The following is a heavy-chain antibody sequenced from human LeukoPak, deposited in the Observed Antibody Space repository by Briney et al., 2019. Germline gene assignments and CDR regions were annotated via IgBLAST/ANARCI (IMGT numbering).Heavy chain of an antibody. CDR1: GGSFSGYY. D-gene: IGHD3-3*01. V-gene: IGHV4-34*01. Sequence: PSETLSLTCAVYGGSFSGYYWTWIRQPPGKGLEWIGEINHSGSTNYNPSLKSRVTISVDTSKSQFSLKLSSVTAADTAMYFCARRGLRFLESVKYSWFDPWGQGTLVTVSS. CDR3: ARRGLRFLESVKYSWFDP. CDR2: INHSGST. J-gene: IGHJ5*02.